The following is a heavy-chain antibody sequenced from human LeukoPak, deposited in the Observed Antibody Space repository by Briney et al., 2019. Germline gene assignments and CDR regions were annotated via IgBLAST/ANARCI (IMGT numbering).Heavy chain of an antibody. CDR3: ARGGSSSWPNYYYYYYMDV. D-gene: IGHD6-13*01. V-gene: IGHV4-34*01. Sequence: SETLSFTCAVYGGSFRGYYWSWIRQPPGKGLEWIGEINHSGSTNYNPSLKSRVTISVDTSKNQFSLKLSSVTAADTAVYYCARGGSSSWPNYYYYYYMDVWGKGTTVTVSS. CDR2: INHSGST. J-gene: IGHJ6*03. CDR1: GGSFRGYY.